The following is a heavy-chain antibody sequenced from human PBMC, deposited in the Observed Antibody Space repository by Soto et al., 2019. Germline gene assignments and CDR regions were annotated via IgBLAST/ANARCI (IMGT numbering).Heavy chain of an antibody. CDR1: GGTFSSYA. CDR3: ARGERYYDILTGYYLYYYGMDV. V-gene: IGHV1-69*13. CDR2: IIPIFGTA. Sequence: ASVKVSCKASGGTFSSYAISWVRQAPGQGLEWMGGIIPIFGTANYAQKFQGRVTITADEPTSTAYMELSSLRSEDTAVYYCARGERYYDILTGYYLYYYGMDVWGQGTKVTVSS. D-gene: IGHD3-9*01. J-gene: IGHJ6*02.